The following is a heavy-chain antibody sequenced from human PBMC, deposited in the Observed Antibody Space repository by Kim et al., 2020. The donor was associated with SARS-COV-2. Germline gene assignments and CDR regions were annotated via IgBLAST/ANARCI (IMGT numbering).Heavy chain of an antibody. V-gene: IGHV6-1*01. J-gene: IGHJ5*02. CDR1: GDSVSGNSVV. CDR2: TYYRSKWYN. CDR3: ARASGKNWFDP. Sequence: SQTLSLTCDISGDSVSGNSVVWNWIRQSPSRGLEWLGRTYYRSKWYNDYAVSVKSRITINPDTSKNQFSLQLNSLTPDDTAVYYCARASGKNWFDPWGQEPWSPSPQ.